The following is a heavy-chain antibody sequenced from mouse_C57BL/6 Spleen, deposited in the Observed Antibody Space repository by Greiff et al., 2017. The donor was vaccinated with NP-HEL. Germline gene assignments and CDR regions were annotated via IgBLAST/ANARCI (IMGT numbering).Heavy chain of an antibody. V-gene: IGHV5-9-1*02. Sequence: EVKVVESGEGLVKPGGSLKLSCAASGFTFSSYAMSWVRQTPEKRLEWVAYISSGGDYIYYADTVKGRFTISRDNARNTLYLQMSSLKSEDTAMYYCTRDRGAVVATGYFDVWGTGTTVTVSS. CDR2: ISSGGDYI. CDR3: TRDRGAVVATGYFDV. CDR1: GFTFSSYA. D-gene: IGHD1-1*01. J-gene: IGHJ1*03.